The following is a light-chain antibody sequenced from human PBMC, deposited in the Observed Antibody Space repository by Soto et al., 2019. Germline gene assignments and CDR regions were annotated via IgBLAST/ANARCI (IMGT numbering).Light chain of an antibody. CDR1: QSVRSN. J-gene: IGKJ2*01. CDR3: QQYNIWPPYT. Sequence: EIVVTQSPGTLSVSPGERATLSCRASQSVRSNLAWYQQKPGQSPRLLIYDAFARATGIPARFSGSGFGTEITLTISSLQSEDFAVYFCQQYNIWPPYTFGQGTKLEIK. V-gene: IGKV3-15*01. CDR2: DAF.